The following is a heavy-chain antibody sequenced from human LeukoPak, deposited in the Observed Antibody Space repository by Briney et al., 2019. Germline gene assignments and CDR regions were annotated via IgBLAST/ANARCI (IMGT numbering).Heavy chain of an antibody. Sequence: GESLKISCKGSGYSFTSYWIGWVRQMPGKGLEWMGIIYPGDSDTRYSPSFQGQVTISADKSISTAYLQWSSLKASDTAMYYRVVGSSYYYYYMDVWGKGTTVTVSS. J-gene: IGHJ6*03. CDR2: IYPGDSDT. V-gene: IGHV5-51*01. CDR3: VVGSSYYYYYMDV. CDR1: GYSFTSYW. D-gene: IGHD1-26*01.